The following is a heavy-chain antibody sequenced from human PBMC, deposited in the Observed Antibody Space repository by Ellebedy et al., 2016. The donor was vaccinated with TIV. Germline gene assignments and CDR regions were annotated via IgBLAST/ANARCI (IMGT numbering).Heavy chain of an antibody. D-gene: IGHD6-13*01. Sequence: GGSLRLSXAASGFTFDVYAMHWVRQAPGKGLEWVSGIGWNSGTIGYADSVKGRFTISRDNAQNSVNLQMNSLKVEDTAVYYCVKDHAQHLGGSPLNAFDIWGQGTRVTVSS. V-gene: IGHV3-9*01. CDR1: GFTFDVYA. CDR3: VKDHAQHLGGSPLNAFDI. J-gene: IGHJ3*02. CDR2: IGWNSGTI.